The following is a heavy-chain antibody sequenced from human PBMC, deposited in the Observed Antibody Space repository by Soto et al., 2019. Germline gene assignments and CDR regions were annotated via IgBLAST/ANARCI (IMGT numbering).Heavy chain of an antibody. CDR3: AKGGGSKDYYDTSGYYLYYYYAMDV. V-gene: IGHV3-23*01. J-gene: IGHJ6*02. Sequence: EVQLLESGGGLVQPGGSLRLSCAASGFTFSSYAMTWVRQAPGKGLEWVSVLSGSGVSTYYADSVKGRFTISRDNSKITLYLQMNSLRAEDTAVYYCAKGGGSKDYYDTSGYYLYYYYAMDVWGQGTTVTVSS. CDR2: LSGSGVST. D-gene: IGHD3-22*01. CDR1: GFTFSSYA.